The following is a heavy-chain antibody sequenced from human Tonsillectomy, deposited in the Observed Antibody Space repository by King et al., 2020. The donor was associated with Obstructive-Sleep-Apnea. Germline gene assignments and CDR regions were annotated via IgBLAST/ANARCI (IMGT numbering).Heavy chain of an antibody. V-gene: IGHV5-10-1*01. CDR2: IDPSDSYT. J-gene: IGHJ4*02. CDR3: ARSDRGSSGVDY. D-gene: IGHD1-26*01. CDR1: VYSFTSYC. Sequence: VQLVESGAEVKKPGESLRISCKGSVYSFTSYCITWVRQMPGKGLEWMGRIDPSDSYTNYSPSFQGHVTIAADKSISTSYLQWSSLKASATAMYYCARSDRGSSGVDYWGQGTLVTVSS.